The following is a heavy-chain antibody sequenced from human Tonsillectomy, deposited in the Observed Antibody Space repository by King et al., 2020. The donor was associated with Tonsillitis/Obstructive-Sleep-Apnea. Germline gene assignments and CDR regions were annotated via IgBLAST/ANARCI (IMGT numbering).Heavy chain of an antibody. CDR3: ARAGNGYNPPYDF. D-gene: IGHD5-24*01. CDR1: GYIFTSYG. V-gene: IGHV1-18*01. Sequence: QLVQSGAEVKKPGASVKVSCKASGYIFTSYGLSWVRQAPEQGLEWMGRINTYNGNTKYAQKFQGRVTMTTDTSTSTAYMELRSLRTDDTAVYYCARAGNGYNPPYDFWGQGTLVTVSS. CDR2: INTYNGNT. J-gene: IGHJ4*02.